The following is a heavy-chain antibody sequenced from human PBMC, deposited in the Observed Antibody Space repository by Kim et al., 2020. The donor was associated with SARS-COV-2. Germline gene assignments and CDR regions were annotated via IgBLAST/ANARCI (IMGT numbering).Heavy chain of an antibody. J-gene: IGHJ4*02. CDR1: GGSISSSSYY. D-gene: IGHD6-13*01. CDR2: IYYSGST. Sequence: SETLSLTCTVSGGSISSSSYYWGWIRQPPGKGLEWIGSIYYSGSTYYNPSLKSRVTISVDTSKNQFSLKLSSVTAADTAVYYCASPTSYSSSWLPDYWGQGTLVTVSS. CDR3: ASPTSYSSSWLPDY. V-gene: IGHV4-39*01.